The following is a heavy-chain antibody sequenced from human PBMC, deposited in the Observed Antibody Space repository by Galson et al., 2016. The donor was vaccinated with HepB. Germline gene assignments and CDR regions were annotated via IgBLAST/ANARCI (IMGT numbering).Heavy chain of an antibody. CDR2: IGISSTTI. CDR1: GFTSSSYN. D-gene: IGHD3-10*01. CDR3: ARDVGEINDAFDI. Sequence: SLRLSCAASGFTSSSYNMNWVRQAPGKGLEWVSYIGISSTTIYYADSVKGRFTISRDNVKNSLYLQMNSLRDDDTAVYYCARDVGEINDAFDIWGQGTMVTVSS. J-gene: IGHJ3*02. V-gene: IGHV3-48*02.